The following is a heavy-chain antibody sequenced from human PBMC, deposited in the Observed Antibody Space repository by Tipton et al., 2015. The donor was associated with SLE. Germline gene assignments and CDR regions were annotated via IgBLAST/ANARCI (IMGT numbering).Heavy chain of an antibody. J-gene: IGHJ6*02. CDR3: ASLLWFRVYYYGMDV. V-gene: IGHV3-33*01. CDR2: IWYDGSNK. Sequence: SLRLSCAASGFTFSSYDMHWVRQAPGKGLEWVAVIWYDGSNKYYADFVKGRFTISRDNSKNTLYLQMNSLRAEDTAMYYCASLLWFRVYYYGMDVWGQGTTVTVSS. CDR1: GFTFSSYD. D-gene: IGHD3-10*01.